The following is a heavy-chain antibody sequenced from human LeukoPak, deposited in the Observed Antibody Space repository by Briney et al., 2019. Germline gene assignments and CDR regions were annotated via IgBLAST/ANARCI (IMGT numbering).Heavy chain of an antibody. CDR1: GFSLTTSGMC. CDR3: ARMILGPGGGFDV. V-gene: IGHV2-70*01. CDR2: IDWDDDK. D-gene: IGHD3-10*01. J-gene: IGHJ3*01. Sequence: ESGPALVKPTQTLPLTCTSSGFSLTTSGMCVSWIRQPPGKALEWLGIIDWDDDKYYSTSLKTRLTISKDTSKNQVVLTMTNMDPVDTATYYCARMILGPGGGFDVWGQGTMVTVSS.